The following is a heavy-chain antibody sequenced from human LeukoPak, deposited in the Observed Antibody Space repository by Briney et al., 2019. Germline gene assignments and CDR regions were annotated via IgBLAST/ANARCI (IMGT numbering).Heavy chain of an antibody. CDR1: GFTFSSYG. D-gene: IGHD5-18*01. J-gene: IGHJ6*03. V-gene: IGHV3-74*01. CDR3: TKDGDTGMVGGYYYYMDV. Sequence: PGRSLRLSCAASGFTFSSYGMHWVRQAPGEGVLWVSRIKSDGSSTNYADSVEGRFTISRDNAKNTLYLQMNSLRAEDTAVYYCTKDGDTGMVGGYYYYMDVWGKGTTVTVSS. CDR2: IKSDGSST.